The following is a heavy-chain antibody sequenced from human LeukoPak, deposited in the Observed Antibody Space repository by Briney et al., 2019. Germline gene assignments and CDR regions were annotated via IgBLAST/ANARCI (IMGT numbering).Heavy chain of an antibody. CDR3: ARDQKATYYYDSSGYYVWEFDY. V-gene: IGHV3-20*04. J-gene: IGHJ4*02. CDR1: GFTFDDYG. Sequence: GRSLRLSCSASGFTFDDYGMSWVRQAPGKGLEWVSGINWNGGSTGYADSVKGRFTISRDNAKNSLYLQMNSLRAEDTALYYCARDQKATYYYDSSGYYVWEFDYWGQGTLVTVSS. CDR2: INWNGGST. D-gene: IGHD3-22*01.